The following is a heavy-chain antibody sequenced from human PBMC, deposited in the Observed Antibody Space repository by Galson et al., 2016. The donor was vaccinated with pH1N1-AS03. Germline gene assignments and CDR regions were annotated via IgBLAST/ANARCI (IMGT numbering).Heavy chain of an antibody. CDR2: FDPSDSHT. CDR1: GSSFTNYW. Sequence: QSGAEVKKPEESLRISCQGSGSSFTNYWINWVRQMPGKGLEWMGRFDPSDSHTSYSPSFQGHVTFSADKSINTAYLQWSSLTSSDTAIYYCARGYSGFGFVYWGQGTLVTVSS. J-gene: IGHJ4*02. V-gene: IGHV5-10-1*01. D-gene: IGHD5-12*01. CDR3: ARGYSGFGFVY.